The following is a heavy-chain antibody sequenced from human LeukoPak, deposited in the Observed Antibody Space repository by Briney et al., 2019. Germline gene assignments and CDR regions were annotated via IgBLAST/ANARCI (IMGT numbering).Heavy chain of an antibody. V-gene: IGHV4-38-2*01. D-gene: IGHD3-22*01. CDR3: AREGRRWAMIDDRDY. Sequence: SETLSLTCAVSGYSISSGYYWGWIRQPPGKGLEWIGSIYHSGSTYYNPSLKSRVTISVDTSKNQFSLKLSPVTAADTAVYYCAREGRRWAMIDDRDYWGQGTLVTVSS. CDR1: GYSISSGYY. J-gene: IGHJ4*02. CDR2: IYHSGST.